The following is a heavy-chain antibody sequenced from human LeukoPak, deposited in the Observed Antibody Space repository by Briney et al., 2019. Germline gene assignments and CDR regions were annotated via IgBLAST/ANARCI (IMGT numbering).Heavy chain of an antibody. D-gene: IGHD2-2*01. CDR2: INSDGSST. CDR3: ARDAFIVVVPAPNNWFDP. J-gene: IGHJ5*02. V-gene: IGHV3-74*01. CDR1: GFTFSSYW. Sequence: PGGSLRLSCAASGFTFSSYWMHWVRQAPGKGLVWVSRINSDGSSTSYADSVKGRFTISRDNAKNTLYLQMNSLRAEDTAVYYCARDAFIVVVPAPNNWFDPWGQGTLVTVSS.